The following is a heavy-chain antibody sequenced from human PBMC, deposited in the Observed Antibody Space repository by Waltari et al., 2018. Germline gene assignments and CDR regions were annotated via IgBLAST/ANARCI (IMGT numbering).Heavy chain of an antibody. J-gene: IGHJ3*02. V-gene: IGHV6-1*01. CDR1: GDSVSSNNAA. D-gene: IGHD3-16*01. CDR3: ARVRGGSGALDI. CDR2: TYYRSKWFN. Sequence: QVQLQQSGPGLVKPSQTLSLTCAISGDSVSSNNAAWTWFRQSPSRGLEWLGRTYYRSKWFNDYAVSVKSRISINPDTSKNQFSLQLSSVTLEDTAVYYCARVRGGSGALDIWGQGTMVTVSS.